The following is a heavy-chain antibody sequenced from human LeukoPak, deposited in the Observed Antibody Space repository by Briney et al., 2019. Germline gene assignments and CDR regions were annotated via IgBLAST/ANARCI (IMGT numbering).Heavy chain of an antibody. J-gene: IGHJ4*02. CDR2: TRNKANSYTT. Sequence: QPGGSLGLSCAATEFTFSDHYMDWARQAPGKGLEWIGRTRNKANSYTTEYAASVKGRFTISRDDSKKSLYLQMNSLKTEDRDVYYCARWDSAVTGYYWGRGTLVTVSS. CDR1: EFTFSDHY. CDR3: ARWDSAVTGYY. D-gene: IGHD3-9*01. V-gene: IGHV3-72*01.